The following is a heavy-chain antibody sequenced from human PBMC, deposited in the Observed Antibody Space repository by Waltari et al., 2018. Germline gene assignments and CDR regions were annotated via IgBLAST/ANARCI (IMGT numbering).Heavy chain of an antibody. J-gene: IGHJ4*02. D-gene: IGHD5-18*01. V-gene: IGHV4-34*01. Sequence: QVQLQQWGAGLVKPSETLSPTCSVYAASLRTHLWSWIRQAPGEGLEWIGEINHGGTTNYHPALKSRVTISVDTSKSQFSLRLRSVTAADTAVYYCARGYSNGYGPGDSWGQGTLVTVSS. CDR2: INHGGTT. CDR1: AASLRTHL. CDR3: ARGYSNGYGPGDS.